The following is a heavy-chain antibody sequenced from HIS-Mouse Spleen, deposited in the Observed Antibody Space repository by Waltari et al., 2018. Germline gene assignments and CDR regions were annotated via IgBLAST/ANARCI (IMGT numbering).Heavy chain of an antibody. D-gene: IGHD6-13*01. Sequence: QLQLQESGPGLVKPSETLSLTCTVSGGSISSSSYYWGWIRQPPGKGLEWLGLIDYSGSPFYNPSLKSRVTISVDTSKNQFSLKLSSVTAADTAVYYCAREIPYSSSWYDWYFDLWGRGTLVTVSS. CDR1: GGSISSSSYY. CDR2: IDYSGSP. J-gene: IGHJ2*01. V-gene: IGHV4-39*07. CDR3: AREIPYSSSWYDWYFDL.